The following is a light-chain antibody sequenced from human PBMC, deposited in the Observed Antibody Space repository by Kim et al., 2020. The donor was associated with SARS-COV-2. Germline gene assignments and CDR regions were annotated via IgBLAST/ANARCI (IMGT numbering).Light chain of an antibody. CDR3: SSYTSSSTNV. V-gene: IGLV2-14*03. J-gene: IGLJ1*01. CDR2: DVS. CDR1: SGDVGGYNY. Sequence: GHSITISCTATSGDVGGYNYVSRYQQHPSKAPKLMIYDVSNRPSGGYTRFSGSKSGNTASLTISGLQAEYEADYYCSSYTSSSTNVFGTGTKVTVL.